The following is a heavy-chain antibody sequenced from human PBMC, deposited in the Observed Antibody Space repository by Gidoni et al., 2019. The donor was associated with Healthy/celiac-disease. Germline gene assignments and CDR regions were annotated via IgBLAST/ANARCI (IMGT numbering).Heavy chain of an antibody. D-gene: IGHD1-26*01. CDR1: GGTFSSYT. Sequence: QVQLVQSGAEVKRPGSSVKVSCKASGGTFSSYTINWVRQAPGQGLEWMGRIIPILGITDDAQKFQGRVTITADKSTSTAYMELSSLRSEDTAVYYCASGPLKGGFDYWGQGTLVTVSS. CDR3: ASGPLKGGFDY. CDR2: IIPILGIT. V-gene: IGHV1-69*02. J-gene: IGHJ4*02.